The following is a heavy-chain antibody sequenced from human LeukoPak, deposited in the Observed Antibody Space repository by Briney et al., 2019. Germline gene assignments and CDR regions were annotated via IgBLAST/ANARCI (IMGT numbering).Heavy chain of an antibody. J-gene: IGHJ4*02. CDR1: GYTFTGYY. CDR2: INPNSGGT. D-gene: IGHD3-10*01. CDR3: ARDRTTMVRGVNGINY. Sequence: ASVKVSCKASGYTFTGYYMHWVRQAPGQGLEWMGWINPNSGGTSYAQKFQGRVTMTRDTSISTAYMELSRLRSDDTAVYYCARDRTTMVRGVNGINYWGQGTLVTVSS. V-gene: IGHV1-2*02.